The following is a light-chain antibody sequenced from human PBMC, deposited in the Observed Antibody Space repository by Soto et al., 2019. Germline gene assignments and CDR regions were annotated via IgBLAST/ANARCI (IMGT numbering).Light chain of an antibody. Sequence: QPVLTQPASVSGSPGQSITISCTGTSSDVGSYNLVSWYQQHPGKAPKLIIYEVSKRPSGVSDRFSGSKSGNMASLTISGLQAEDEADYYCCSYATPRLFGGGTKVTVL. CDR1: SSDVGSYNL. CDR2: EVS. J-gene: IGLJ2*01. V-gene: IGLV2-23*02. CDR3: CSYATPRL.